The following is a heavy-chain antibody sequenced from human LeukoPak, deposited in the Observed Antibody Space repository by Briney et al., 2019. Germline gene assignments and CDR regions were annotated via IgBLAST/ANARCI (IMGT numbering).Heavy chain of an antibody. D-gene: IGHD6-19*01. V-gene: IGHV4-34*01. CDR3: ARLSSGWSLYYFDY. CDR1: GGSFSGYY. J-gene: IGHJ4*02. CDR2: INHSGST. Sequence: SETLSLTCAVYGGSFSGYYWSWIRQPPGKGLEWIGEINHSGSTNYNPSLKSRVTISVDTSKNQFSLKLSSVTAADTAVYYCARLSSGWSLYYFDYWGQGTLVTVSS.